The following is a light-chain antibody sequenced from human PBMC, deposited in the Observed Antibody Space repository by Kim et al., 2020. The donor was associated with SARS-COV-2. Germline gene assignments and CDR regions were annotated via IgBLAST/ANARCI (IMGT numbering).Light chain of an antibody. CDR2: DVS. J-gene: IGLJ2*01. CDR3: SSYTSSSTSV. CDR1: SSDVSGYNY. V-gene: IGLV2-14*01. Sequence: QSALTQPASVSGSPGQSITISCTGTSSDVSGYNYVSWYQQHPGKAPKLMIYDVSKRPSGVSNRFSGSKSGNTASLTISGLQAEDEADYYCSSYTSSSTSVFGGGTQPTVL.